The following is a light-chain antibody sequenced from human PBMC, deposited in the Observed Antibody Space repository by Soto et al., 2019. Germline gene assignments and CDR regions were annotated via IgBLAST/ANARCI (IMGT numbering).Light chain of an antibody. CDR1: QSIRYY. V-gene: IGKV1-39*01. CDR2: AAS. J-gene: IGKJ5*01. CDR3: QQSHSNAIT. Sequence: DIQMTQSPSSLSASVGDRVSITCRASQSIRYYLNWYQQKPGKAPKLLINAASILQSGVPSRFSGSGSGTDFTLTISSLHPEDSATYYCQQSHSNAITFGQGTRLEIK.